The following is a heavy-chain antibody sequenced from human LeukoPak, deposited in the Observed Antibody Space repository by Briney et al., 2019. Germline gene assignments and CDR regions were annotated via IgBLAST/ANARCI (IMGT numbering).Heavy chain of an antibody. CDR1: GYTFTGYY. Sequence: ASVKVSCKASGYTFTGYYMHWVRQAPGQGLEWMGWINPNSGGTNYAQKFQGRVTMTRDTSISTAYMELSRLRSDDTAVYYCATPRYYDSSAHLFGYAFDIWGQGTMVTVSS. D-gene: IGHD3-22*01. V-gene: IGHV1-2*02. CDR2: INPNSGGT. J-gene: IGHJ3*02. CDR3: ATPRYYDSSAHLFGYAFDI.